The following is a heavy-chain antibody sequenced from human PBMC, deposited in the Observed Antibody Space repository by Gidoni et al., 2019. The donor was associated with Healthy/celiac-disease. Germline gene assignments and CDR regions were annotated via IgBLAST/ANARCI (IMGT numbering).Heavy chain of an antibody. J-gene: IGHJ4*02. CDR2: IYPGDSDT. Sequence: EVQLVQSGAEVKKPGESLKLSCKGSGYSFTNYWIAWLRQMPGKGMEWMGIIYPGDSDTRYSPSFQGQVTISADKSSSTAYLQWSSLKASDTAMYYCARRGRGGSYHFDYWGQGTLVTVSS. CDR1: GYSFTNYW. CDR3: ARRGRGGSYHFDY. D-gene: IGHD1-26*01. V-gene: IGHV5-51*03.